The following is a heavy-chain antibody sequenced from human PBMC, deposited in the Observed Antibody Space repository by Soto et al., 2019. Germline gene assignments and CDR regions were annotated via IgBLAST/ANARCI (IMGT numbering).Heavy chain of an antibody. CDR3: ARAPDYFDY. CDR2: IYYSGST. J-gene: IGHJ4*02. CDR1: GGSMNNYF. Sequence: SETLSLTCTVSGGSMNNYFWSWIRQPPGKGLEWIGYIYYSGSTNYNPSLKSRVTISVDTSKNQFSLKLSSVTAANTAVYYCARAPDYFDYWGQGTLVTVSS. V-gene: IGHV4-59*01.